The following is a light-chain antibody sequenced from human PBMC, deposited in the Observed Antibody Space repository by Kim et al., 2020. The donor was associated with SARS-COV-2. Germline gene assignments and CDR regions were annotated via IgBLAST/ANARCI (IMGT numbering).Light chain of an antibody. Sequence: PGERATLSCRASQSVSSNYLAWYQHNPGQAPRLLIHGASSRATGIPDRFSGSGSGTDFTLTISRLEPEDFAVYFCQQYGTSPPLTFGGGTKVDIK. CDR2: GAS. V-gene: IGKV3-20*01. CDR1: QSVSSNY. CDR3: QQYGTSPPLT. J-gene: IGKJ4*01.